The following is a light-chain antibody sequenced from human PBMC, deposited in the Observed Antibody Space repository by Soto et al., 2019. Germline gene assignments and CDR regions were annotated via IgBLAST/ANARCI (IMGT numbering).Light chain of an antibody. CDR3: SSYTSSSTLV. V-gene: IGLV2-14*01. J-gene: IGLJ3*02. CDR1: SSDVGGYNY. CDR2: EVT. Sequence: QSALTQPASVSGSPGQSITISCTGTSSDVGGYNYVSWYQQHPGKAPKLVIYEVTNRPSGVSNRFSGSKSGNTASLTISGLQAEDEADYCCSSYTSSSTLVFGGGTKLTVL.